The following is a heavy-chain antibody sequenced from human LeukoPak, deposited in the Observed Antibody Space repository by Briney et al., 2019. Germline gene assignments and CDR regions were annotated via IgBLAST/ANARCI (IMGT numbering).Heavy chain of an antibody. CDR3: ARAGVGQLYYYYYMDV. CDR1: GYTFTSYD. J-gene: IGHJ6*03. CDR2: MNPNSGNT. Sequence: VASVKVSCKASGYTFTSYDINWVRQATGQGLEWMGWMNPNSGNTGYAQKFQGRVTMTRNTSISTAYMELSSLRSEDTAVYYCARAGVGQLYYYYYMDVWGKGTTVTVSS. V-gene: IGHV1-8*01. D-gene: IGHD1/OR15-1a*01.